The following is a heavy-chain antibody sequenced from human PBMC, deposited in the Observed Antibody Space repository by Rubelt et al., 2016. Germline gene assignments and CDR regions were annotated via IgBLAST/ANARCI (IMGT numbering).Heavy chain of an antibody. V-gene: IGHV4-39*07. CDR1: GGSISSSSYY. D-gene: IGHD5-12*01. CDR3: AGSLCGATIIIWFDP. CDR2: IYYSGST. J-gene: IGHJ5*02. Sequence: QLQLQESGPGLVKPSETLSLTCTVSGGSISSSSYYWGWIRQPPGKGLEWIGSIYYSGSTYYNPSLNSRSTISVDTSKNQFSLRLSSVTAADTAVYYFAGSLCGATIIIWFDPWGQGTLVTVSS.